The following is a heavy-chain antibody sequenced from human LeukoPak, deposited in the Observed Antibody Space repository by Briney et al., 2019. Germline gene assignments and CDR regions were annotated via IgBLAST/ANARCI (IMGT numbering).Heavy chain of an antibody. V-gene: IGHV4-39*01. J-gene: IGHJ4*02. CDR1: GGSISSSSYY. CDR2: IYYSGST. CDR3: ARREPGIAAAGTHFDY. Sequence: PSETLSLTCTVSGGSISSSSYYWGWIRQPPGKGLEWIGSIYYSGSTYYNPSLKSRVTISVDTSKNQFSLKLSSVTAADTAVYYCARREPGIAAAGTHFDYWGQGTLVTVSS. D-gene: IGHD6-13*01.